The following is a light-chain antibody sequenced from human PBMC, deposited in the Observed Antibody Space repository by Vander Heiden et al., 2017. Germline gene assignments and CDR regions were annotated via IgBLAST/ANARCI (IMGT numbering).Light chain of an antibody. CDR3: AAWDDSLNGVV. CDR1: SSNIGSNT. CDR2: SNN. J-gene: IGLJ2*01. Sequence: QSVLTQPPSASGTPGQRVTISCSGSSSNIGSNTVNWYQQRPGMAPKLLIYSNNQRPSGVPDRFSGSKSGTSASLAISGLQSEDEADYYCAAWDDSLNGVVFGGGTKLTVL. V-gene: IGLV1-44*01.